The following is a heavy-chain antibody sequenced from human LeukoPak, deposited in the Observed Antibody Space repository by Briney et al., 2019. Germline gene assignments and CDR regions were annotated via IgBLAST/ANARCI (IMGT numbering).Heavy chain of an antibody. J-gene: IGHJ4*02. V-gene: IGHV4-34*01. CDR3: ARDRGWHDY. CDR2: INHSGST. D-gene: IGHD6-19*01. Sequence: SETLSLTCAVYGGSFSDYYWTWIRQPPGKGLEWIGQINHSGSTNYNPSLKSRVTISVDTSKNQFSLKLNSVTAADTAVYYCARDRGWHDYWGQGSLVTVSS. CDR1: GGSFSDYY.